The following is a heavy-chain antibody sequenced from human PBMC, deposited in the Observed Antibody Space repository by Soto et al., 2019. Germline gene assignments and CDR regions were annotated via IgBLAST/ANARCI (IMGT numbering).Heavy chain of an antibody. CDR1: GYALTGSV. D-gene: IGHD1-26*01. Sequence: ASVTVSFTASGYALTGSVSGLGRQAPGQGLEWMGWISAYNGNTNYAQKLQGRVTMTTDTSTSTAYMELRSLRSDDTAVYYCARAGWEIRIDGAWFDPWGQGTLVTVSS. CDR2: ISAYNGNT. V-gene: IGHV1-18*01. J-gene: IGHJ5*02. CDR3: ARAGWEIRIDGAWFDP.